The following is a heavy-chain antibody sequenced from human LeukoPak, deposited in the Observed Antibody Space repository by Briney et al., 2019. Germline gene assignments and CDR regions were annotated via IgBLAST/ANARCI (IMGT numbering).Heavy chain of an antibody. J-gene: IGHJ5*02. CDR2: ISAYSGKT. V-gene: IGHV1-18*01. Sequence: ASVKVSCKASRYSFDKFGISWVRQAPGQGLEWMGWISAYSGKTDSAQKLQDRVTMTTDNSPSTAYLELRSLRADDTAVYFCVRVGSAYGDPLEFDLWGQGTLVTVSS. CDR3: VRVGSAYGDPLEFDL. D-gene: IGHD2-21*01. CDR1: RYSFDKFG.